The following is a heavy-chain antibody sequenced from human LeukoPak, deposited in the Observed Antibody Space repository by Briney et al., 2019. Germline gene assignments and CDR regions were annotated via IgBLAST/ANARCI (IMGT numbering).Heavy chain of an antibody. D-gene: IGHD3-10*01. J-gene: IGHJ3*02. CDR2: IYYSGST. V-gene: IGHV4-39*07. Sequence: SETLSLTCTVSGGSISSSSYYWGWIRQPPGKGLEWIGSIYYSGSTYYNPSLKSRVTISVDTSKNQFSLKLSSVTAADTAVYYCARDDGSGSGDDAFDIWGQGTMVTVSS. CDR3: ARDDGSGSGDDAFDI. CDR1: GGSISSSSYY.